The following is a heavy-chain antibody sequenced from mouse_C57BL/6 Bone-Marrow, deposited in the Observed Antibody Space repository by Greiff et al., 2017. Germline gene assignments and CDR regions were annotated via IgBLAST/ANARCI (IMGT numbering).Heavy chain of an antibody. Sequence: DVHLVESGGDLVKPGGSLKLSCAASGFTFSSYGMSWVRQTPDKRLEWVATISSGGSYTYYPDSVKGRFTISRDNAKNTLYLQMSSLKSDDTAMYYCARQITSFDYWGQGTTLTVSS. J-gene: IGHJ2*01. CDR1: GFTFSSYG. D-gene: IGHD1-1*01. V-gene: IGHV5-6*01. CDR2: ISSGGSYT. CDR3: ARQITSFDY.